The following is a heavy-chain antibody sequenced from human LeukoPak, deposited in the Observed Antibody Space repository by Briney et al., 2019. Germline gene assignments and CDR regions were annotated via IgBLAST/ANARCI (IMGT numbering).Heavy chain of an antibody. D-gene: IGHD4-17*01. CDR3: ANLGDMTTVTLFDY. V-gene: IGHV3-30*02. CDR2: IRYDGSNK. J-gene: IGHJ4*02. CDR1: GFTFSSYS. Sequence: GGSLRLSCAASGFTFSSYSMQWVRQAPGKGLEWVAFIRYDGSNKYYADSVKGRFTISRDNSKNTLYLQMNSLRAEDTAVYYCANLGDMTTVTLFDYWGQGTLVTVSS.